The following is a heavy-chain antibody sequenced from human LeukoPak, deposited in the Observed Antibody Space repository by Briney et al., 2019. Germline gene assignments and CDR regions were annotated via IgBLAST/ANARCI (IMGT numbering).Heavy chain of an antibody. D-gene: IGHD3-16*01. CDR3: ARHRGGFDY. J-gene: IGHJ4*02. Sequence: SETLSLTCTVSGGSISSYYWSWIRQPPGKGLEWIGYIYYSGSTNYNPSLKSRVTISVDTSKNQFSLKLSSVTAADAAVYYCARHRGGFDYWGQGTLVTVSS. CDR1: GGSISSYY. V-gene: IGHV4-59*08. CDR2: IYYSGST.